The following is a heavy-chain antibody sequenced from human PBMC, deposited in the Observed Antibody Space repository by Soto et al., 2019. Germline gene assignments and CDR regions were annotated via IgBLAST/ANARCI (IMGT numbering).Heavy chain of an antibody. D-gene: IGHD2-2*01. J-gene: IGHJ6*02. CDR1: GYIFSDYG. CDR3: ASSHALYYYYGMDV. CDR2: INAGNGNT. Sequence: ASVKVSCKSSGYIFSDYGITWVRQAPGQGLEWMGWINAGNGNTKYSQKFQGRVTITRDTSASTAYMELSSLRFEDTAVYYCASSHALYYYYGMDVWGQGTTVTVSS. V-gene: IGHV1-3*01.